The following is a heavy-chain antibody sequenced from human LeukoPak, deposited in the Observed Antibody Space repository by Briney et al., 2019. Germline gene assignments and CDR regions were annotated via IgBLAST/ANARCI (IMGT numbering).Heavy chain of an antibody. CDR1: GYTFTGYY. D-gene: IGHD2-21*02. CDR3: ARDRHVVVTAIHLYYFDY. J-gene: IGHJ4*02. CDR2: INPNSGGT. Sequence: GASVKVSCKASGYTFTGYYMHWVRQAPGQGLEWMGWINPNSGGTNYAQKFQGRVTMTRDTSISTAYMEPSRLRSDDTAVYYCARDRHVVVTAIHLYYFDYWGQGTLVTVSS. V-gene: IGHV1-2*02.